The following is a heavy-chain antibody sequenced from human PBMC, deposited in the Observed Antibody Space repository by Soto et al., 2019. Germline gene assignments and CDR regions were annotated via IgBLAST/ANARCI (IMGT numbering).Heavy chain of an antibody. J-gene: IGHJ4*02. CDR1: GFRFSSYG. CDR3: ARYTAVADPYYFDY. CDR2: ISDDGRNT. Sequence: GGSLRLSCEVSGFRFSSYGVHWVRQAPGKGLEWVALISDDGRNTFYPDSVKGRFSISRDNSKNTVYLHMNSLRAEDTAIYYCARYTAVADPYYFDYWGQGTLVTVSS. V-gene: IGHV3-30*03. D-gene: IGHD6-19*01.